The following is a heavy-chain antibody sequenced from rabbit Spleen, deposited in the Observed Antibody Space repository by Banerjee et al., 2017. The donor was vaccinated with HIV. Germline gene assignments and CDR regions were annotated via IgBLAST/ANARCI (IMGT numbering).Heavy chain of an antibody. V-gene: IGHV1S45*01. CDR2: ISTITKMA. CDR1: GFSFSSNYW. Sequence: QEQLVESGGGLVQPEGSLTLTCTASGFSFSSNYWICWVRQAPGKRPEWIACISTITKMAYYASWAKGRFTISKTSSTTVTLQMTSLTGADTATYFCARDGDDDMGDFDLWGQGTLVT. CDR3: ARDGDDDMGDFDL. D-gene: IGHD2-1*01. J-gene: IGHJ4*01.